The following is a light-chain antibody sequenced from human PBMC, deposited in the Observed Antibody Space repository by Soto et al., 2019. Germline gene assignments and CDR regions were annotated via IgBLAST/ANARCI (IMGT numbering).Light chain of an antibody. J-gene: IGKJ5*01. V-gene: IGKV1-12*01. Sequence: DIQMTQSPSSVSASVGDRVTITCRASQGISSWLVWYQQKPGKAPKSLIYAASTLQSGVPSRFSGSGSGTEFTLTISSLQPEDSATYYCRQHDSFPITFGQGTRLENK. CDR3: RQHDSFPIT. CDR2: AAS. CDR1: QGISSW.